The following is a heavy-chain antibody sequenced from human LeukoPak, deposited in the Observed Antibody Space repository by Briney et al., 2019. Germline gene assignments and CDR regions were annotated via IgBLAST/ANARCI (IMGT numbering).Heavy chain of an antibody. D-gene: IGHD1-26*01. J-gene: IGHJ4*02. CDR3: AARSSGNPYF. CDR2: IKQDGSEK. V-gene: IGHV3-7*03. Sequence: GGSLRLSCTASGLTLSNYWMIWVRQAPGKGLQWVVKIKQDGSEKYYVDSVKGRFTISRDNAENSLYLQMNSLRVEDTAVYYCAARSSGNPYFWGQGTLVTVSS. CDR1: GLTLSNYW.